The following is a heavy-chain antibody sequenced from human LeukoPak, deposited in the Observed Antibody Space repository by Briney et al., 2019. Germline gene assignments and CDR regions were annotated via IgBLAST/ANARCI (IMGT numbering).Heavy chain of an antibody. V-gene: IGHV5-51*01. J-gene: IGHJ4*02. CDR3: ARLLAAPYYINY. D-gene: IGHD6-25*01. CDR1: GYKFTNYW. Sequence: GESLKTSCKGSGYKFTNYWIAWVRQMPGQGLEWLGIIYPRDSDTRYSPSFQGQVTISVDTSIDTAYLQWSSVRASDTAMYYCARLLAAPYYINYWGQGTLVTVSS. CDR2: IYPRDSDT.